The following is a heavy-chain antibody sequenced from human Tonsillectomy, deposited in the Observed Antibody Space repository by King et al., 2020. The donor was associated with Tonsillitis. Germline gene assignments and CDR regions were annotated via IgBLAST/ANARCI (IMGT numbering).Heavy chain of an antibody. J-gene: IGHJ4*02. CDR1: EFTLRRHW. V-gene: IGHV3-74*01. CDR3: AREATSGTQIDY. Sequence: VQLVESGGGLVQPGGSLRLSCAVSEFTLRRHWMHWVRQAPGRGLVWVSNINGDGTRTNYADSVEGRFTVSRDNAKNTLYLQMNSLTAEDTAVYFCAREATSGTQIDYWGQGTLVTVSS. CDR2: INGDGTRT.